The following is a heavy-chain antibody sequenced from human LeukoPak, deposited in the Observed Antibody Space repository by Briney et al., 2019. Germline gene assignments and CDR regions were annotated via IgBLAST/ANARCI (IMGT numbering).Heavy chain of an antibody. D-gene: IGHD3-10*01. J-gene: IGHJ4*02. CDR3: ARGRGITMVRGVIRYFDY. Sequence: ASVKVSCKASGYTFTSYDINWVRQATGQGLEWMGWMNPNSGNTGYAQKFQGRVTITRNTSISTAYMELSSLRSEDTAVYYCARGRGITMVRGVIRYFDYWGQGTLVTVSS. V-gene: IGHV1-8*03. CDR2: MNPNSGNT. CDR1: GYTFTSYD.